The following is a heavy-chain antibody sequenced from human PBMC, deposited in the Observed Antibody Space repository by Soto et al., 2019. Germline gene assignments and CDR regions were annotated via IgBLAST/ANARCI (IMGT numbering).Heavy chain of an antibody. CDR2: INPSGGST. CDR3: ARDLVNYYDSSGYPGGIRWFDP. V-gene: IGHV1-46*01. CDR1: GYTFTRYY. Sequence: ASVKVSCKASGYTFTRYYMHWVRQAPGQGLEWMGIINPSGGSTSYAQKFQGRVTMTRDTSTSTVYMELSSLRSEDTAVYYCARDLVNYYDSSGYPGGIRWFDPWGQGTLVTVSS. D-gene: IGHD3-22*01. J-gene: IGHJ5*02.